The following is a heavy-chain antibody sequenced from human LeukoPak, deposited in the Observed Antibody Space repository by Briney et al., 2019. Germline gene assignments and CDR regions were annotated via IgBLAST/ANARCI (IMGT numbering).Heavy chain of an antibody. V-gene: IGHV3-30*03. D-gene: IGHD3-10*01. CDR1: GFTFSSYG. CDR3: ARSLVYGSGSYYGAFDI. J-gene: IGHJ3*02. Sequence: GGSLRLSCAASGFTFSSYGMHWVRQAPGKGLEWVAVISYDGSNKYYADSVKGRFTISRDNSKNTLYLQMNSLRAEDTAVYYCARSLVYGSGSYYGAFDIWGQGTMVTVSS. CDR2: ISYDGSNK.